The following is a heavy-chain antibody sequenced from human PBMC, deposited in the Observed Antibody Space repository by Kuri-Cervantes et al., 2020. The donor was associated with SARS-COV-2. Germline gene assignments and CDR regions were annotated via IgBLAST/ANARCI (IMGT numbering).Heavy chain of an antibody. Sequence: ASVKVSCKASGYTFTGYYTHWGRQAPGQGLEWMGWINPNSGGTNYAQEFQGWVTMTRDTSISTAYMELSRLRSDDTAVYYCARVRVGVAVALDYWGQGTLVTVSS. CDR3: ARVRVGVAVALDY. CDR1: GYTFTGYY. CDR2: INPNSGGT. J-gene: IGHJ4*02. V-gene: IGHV1-2*04. D-gene: IGHD6-19*01.